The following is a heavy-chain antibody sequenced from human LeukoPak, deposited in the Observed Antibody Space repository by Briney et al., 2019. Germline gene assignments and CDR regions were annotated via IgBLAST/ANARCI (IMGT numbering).Heavy chain of an antibody. CDR1: GYTFTSYG. Sequence: GASVKVSCKASGYTFTSYGISWVRQATGQGLEWMGWMNPNSGNTGYAQKFQGRVTITRNTSISTAYMELSSLRSEDTAVYYCARGKTAARPDDNFDYWGQGTLVTVSS. D-gene: IGHD6-6*01. J-gene: IGHJ4*02. CDR3: ARGKTAARPDDNFDY. CDR2: MNPNSGNT. V-gene: IGHV1-8*03.